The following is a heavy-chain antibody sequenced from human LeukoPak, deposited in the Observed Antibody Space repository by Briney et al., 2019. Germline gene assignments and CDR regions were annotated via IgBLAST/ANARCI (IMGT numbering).Heavy chain of an antibody. CDR1: GGSFSGYY. D-gene: IGHD3-10*01. CDR2: INHSGST. J-gene: IGHJ4*02. V-gene: IGHV4-34*01. CDR3: ARGFGNFGY. Sequence: PSETLSLTCAVYGGSFSGYYWSWIRQPPGKGLEWLGDINHSGSTTYNPSLKSRVTITVGTSKNQISLKLSSVTAADTAVYYCARGFGNFGYWGQGTLVTVSS.